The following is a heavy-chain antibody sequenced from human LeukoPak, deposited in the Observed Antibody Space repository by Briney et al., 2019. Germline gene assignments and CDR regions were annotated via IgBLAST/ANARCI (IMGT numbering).Heavy chain of an antibody. Sequence: GGSLRLSCAASGFTFSSYEMHWVRQAPGKGLEWVSYISSGGSNMNYADSVKGRFTISRDNGKNSPYLQMNSLRAEDTAVYYCAREGHYYFDYWGQGTLVTVSS. CDR3: AREGHYYFDY. CDR1: GFTFSSYE. D-gene: IGHD3-3*02. CDR2: ISSGGSNM. J-gene: IGHJ4*02. V-gene: IGHV3-48*03.